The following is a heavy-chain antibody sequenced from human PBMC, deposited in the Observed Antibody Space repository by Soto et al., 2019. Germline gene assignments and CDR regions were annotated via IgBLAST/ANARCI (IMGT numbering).Heavy chain of an antibody. J-gene: IGHJ5*02. D-gene: IGHD3-16*01. CDR1: GYTFTSYG. V-gene: IGHV1-18*01. CDR2: ISAYNGNT. Sequence: QVQLVQSGAEVKKPGASVKVSCKASGYTFTSYGISWVRQAPGQGLEWLGWISAYNGNTNYAQQLQGRVTMTTDTYTSTAHMELRSLRSDDTAVDYCARVLCLEPRLHLGEDQPPWLDPWGQGTLVTVAS. CDR3: ARVLCLEPRLHLGEDQPPWLDP.